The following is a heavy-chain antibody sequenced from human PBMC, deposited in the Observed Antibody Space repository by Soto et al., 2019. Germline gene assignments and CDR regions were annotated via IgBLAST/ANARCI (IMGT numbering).Heavy chain of an antibody. Sequence: ASVKVSCKASEFVLTMYGISWLRQAPGQGLEWMGWISVYNGDTKYAQNFQDRVTIRADKSTDIVYMDLTSLRSDDSAVYYCVRDVVVESGSHYHNMDLWGLGTTVTVSS. CDR1: EFVLTMYG. V-gene: IGHV1-18*01. CDR3: VRDVVVESGSHYHNMDL. J-gene: IGHJ6*02. D-gene: IGHD2-21*01. CDR2: ISVYNGDT.